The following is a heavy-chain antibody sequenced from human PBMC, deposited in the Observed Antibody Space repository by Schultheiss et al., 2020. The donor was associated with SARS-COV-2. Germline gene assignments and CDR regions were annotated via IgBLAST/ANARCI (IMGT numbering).Heavy chain of an antibody. D-gene: IGHD2-15*01. CDR2: ISAYNGNT. Sequence: ASVKVSCKASGYTFTGYYMHWVRQAPGQGLEWMGWISAYNGNTNYAQKLQGRVTMTTDTSTSTAYMELRSLRSDDTAVYYCAGGGYCSGGSCLYNWFDPWGQGTLVTVSS. V-gene: IGHV1-18*04. CDR3: AGGGYCSGGSCLYNWFDP. CDR1: GYTFTGYY. J-gene: IGHJ5*02.